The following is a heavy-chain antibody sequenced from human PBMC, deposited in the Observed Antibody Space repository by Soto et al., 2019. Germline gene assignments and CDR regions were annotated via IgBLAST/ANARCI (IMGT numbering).Heavy chain of an antibody. J-gene: IGHJ4*02. Sequence: PGGSLRLSCAASGFTFSSYSMNWVRQAPGKGLEWVSYISSSSSTIYYADSVKGRFTISRDNAKNSLYLQMNSLRAEDTAVYYCARGYYDSSGHHWVFDYWGQGTLVIVSS. CDR2: ISSSSSTI. V-gene: IGHV3-48*01. D-gene: IGHD3-22*01. CDR3: ARGYYDSSGHHWVFDY. CDR1: GFTFSSYS.